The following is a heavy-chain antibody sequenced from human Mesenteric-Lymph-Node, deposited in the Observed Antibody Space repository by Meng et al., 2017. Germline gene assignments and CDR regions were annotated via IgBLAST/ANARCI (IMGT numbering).Heavy chain of an antibody. V-gene: IGHV4-34*01. D-gene: IGHD3-10*01. J-gene: IGHJ5*02. CDR2: INHSGST. CDR1: GGSFSGYY. CDR3: ARGSGSSGVLWFGEFWFDP. Sequence: SCAVYGGSFSGYYWSWIRQPQGKGLEWIGEINHSGSTNYNPSLKSRVTISVDTSKNQFSLKLSSVTAADTAVYYCARGSGSSGVLWFGEFWFDPWGQGTLVTVSS.